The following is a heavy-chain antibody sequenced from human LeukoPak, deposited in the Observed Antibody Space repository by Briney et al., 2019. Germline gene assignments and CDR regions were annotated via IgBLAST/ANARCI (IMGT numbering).Heavy chain of an antibody. J-gene: IGHJ4*02. Sequence: GASVKVSCKASGYTFTGYYMHWVRQAPGQGLEWMGWINPNSGGTNYAQKFQGRVTMTRDTSISTAYMELSRLRSDDTAVYYCARGSDDFWSDYSPSYWGQGTLVTVSS. V-gene: IGHV1-2*02. CDR2: INPNSGGT. CDR1: GYTFTGYY. D-gene: IGHD3-3*01. CDR3: ARGSDDFWSDYSPSY.